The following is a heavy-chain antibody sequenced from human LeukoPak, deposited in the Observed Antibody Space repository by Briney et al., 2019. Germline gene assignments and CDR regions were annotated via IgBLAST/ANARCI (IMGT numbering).Heavy chain of an antibody. CDR3: AREVVGAIRGDYFDY. V-gene: IGHV4-59*01. CDR1: GGSISSYF. CDR2: IYHSGST. J-gene: IGHJ4*02. Sequence: SETLSLTCTVSGGSISSYFWSWIRQPPGKGLEWIGYIYHSGSTNYNPSLKSRVTISVDTSKNQFSLKLNSVTAADTAVYYCAREVVGAIRGDYFDYWGQGTLVTVSS. D-gene: IGHD1-26*01.